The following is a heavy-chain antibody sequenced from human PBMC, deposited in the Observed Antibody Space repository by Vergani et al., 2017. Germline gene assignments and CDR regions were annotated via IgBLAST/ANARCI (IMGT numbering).Heavy chain of an antibody. CDR1: GFTFSSYG. Sequence: QVQLVESGGGVVQPGRSLRLSCAASGFTFSSYGMHWVRQAPGKGLEWVAVIWYDGNNKYYADSVKGRFTISRDNSKNTLYLQMNSLRAEDTAVYYCARAIRGWSSLDYWGQGTLVTVSS. V-gene: IGHV3-33*01. J-gene: IGHJ4*02. CDR3: ARAIRGWSSLDY. CDR2: IWYDGNNK. D-gene: IGHD6-19*01.